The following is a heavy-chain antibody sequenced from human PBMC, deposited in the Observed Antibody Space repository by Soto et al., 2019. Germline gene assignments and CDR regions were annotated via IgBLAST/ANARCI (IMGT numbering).Heavy chain of an antibody. CDR2: ISNSGNTI. CDR3: VRIPDTAIQLWSEYFFDN. CDR1: GFTVTDSH. V-gene: IGHV3-11*01. D-gene: IGHD5-18*01. Sequence: QVQLVASGGGLGRHGESLTLSCAGSGFTVTDSHMTWLRQAPGKAPEWISYISNSGNTIYFAASVKGRFTLSRDSATNSLHLHMTSLRDEDTAVYYCVRIPDTAIQLWSEYFFDNWGQGTLVTVSS. J-gene: IGHJ4*02.